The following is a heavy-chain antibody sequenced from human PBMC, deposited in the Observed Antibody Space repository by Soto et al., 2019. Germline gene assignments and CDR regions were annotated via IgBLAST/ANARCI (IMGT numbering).Heavy chain of an antibody. V-gene: IGHV1-18*01. D-gene: IGHD1-26*01. CDR1: GYTFTSYG. Sequence: QVQLVQSGAEVKKPGASVKVSCKASGYTFTSYGISWVRQAPGQGLEWMGWISGYNGNTKYEQKLQGRVTMTTDTSTGTAYMGLRSLSSDDTAVYYCARDLGGQIVDYWGQGTLVTVSS. J-gene: IGHJ4*02. CDR3: ARDLGGQIVDY. CDR2: ISGYNGNT.